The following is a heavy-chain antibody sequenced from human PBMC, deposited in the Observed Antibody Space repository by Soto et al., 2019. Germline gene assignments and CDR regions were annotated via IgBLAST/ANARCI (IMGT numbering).Heavy chain of an antibody. V-gene: IGHV3-7*03. D-gene: IGHD3-16*02. CDR2: IKHDTSAA. CDR3: ARDGLLFSGPYRPSRFDY. CDR1: GFKFSDYW. J-gene: IGHJ4*02. Sequence: DVQLVESGGGLVQPGRSLRLYCAASGFKFSDYWMSWVRQAPGKGLEWVGNIKHDTSAAHYADSVKGRFTITRDNIKNFLFLQMNGLRSDDTASYYCARDGLLFSGPYRPSRFDYWGLGTLVTVSS.